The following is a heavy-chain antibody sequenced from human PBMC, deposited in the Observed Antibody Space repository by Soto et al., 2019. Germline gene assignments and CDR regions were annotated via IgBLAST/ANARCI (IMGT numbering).Heavy chain of an antibody. V-gene: IGHV1-46*03. Sequence: QVQLVQSGAEVKKPGASVKVSCKASGYAFTSYHMHWVRQAPGQGLQWMGIINPSGGSTFYAQKFQGRVTMTRDTSTSTVYMDLSSLRSADTAVYYCARVYCSGGGFYSIDYWGQGTLVTVSS. J-gene: IGHJ4*02. CDR2: INPSGGST. D-gene: IGHD2-15*01. CDR1: GYAFTSYH. CDR3: ARVYCSGGGFYSIDY.